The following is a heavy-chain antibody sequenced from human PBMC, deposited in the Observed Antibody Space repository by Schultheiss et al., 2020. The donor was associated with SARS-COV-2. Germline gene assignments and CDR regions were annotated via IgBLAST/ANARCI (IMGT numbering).Heavy chain of an antibody. Sequence: GESLKISCAASGFTFSSYAMSWVRQALGKGLEWVSAISGSGGSTYYADSVKGRFTISRDNSKNTLYLQMNSLRAEDTAVYYCAKDRRGDNDYVWGSYRPGFDYWGQGTLVTVSS. D-gene: IGHD3-16*02. CDR3: AKDRRGDNDYVWGSYRPGFDY. CDR2: ISGSGGST. J-gene: IGHJ4*02. V-gene: IGHV3-23*01. CDR1: GFTFSSYA.